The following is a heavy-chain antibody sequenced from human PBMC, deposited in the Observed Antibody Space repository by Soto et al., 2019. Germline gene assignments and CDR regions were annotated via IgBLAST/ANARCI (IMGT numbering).Heavy chain of an antibody. CDR2: FYHSGST. D-gene: IGHD6-13*01. V-gene: IGHV4-30-2*01. Sequence: QLQLQESGSGLVKPSQTLSLTCAVSGGSISSGGYSWSWIRQPPGKGLEWIGYFYHSGSTYYNPSLKSRVTISVDRSKNQFSLKLSSVTAADTAVYYCAREIAAAGREGYFDYWGQGTLVTVSS. CDR1: GGSISSGGYS. J-gene: IGHJ4*02. CDR3: AREIAAAGREGYFDY.